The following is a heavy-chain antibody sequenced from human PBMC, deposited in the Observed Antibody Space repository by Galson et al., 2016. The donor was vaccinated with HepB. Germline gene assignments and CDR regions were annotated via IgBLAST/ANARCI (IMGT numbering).Heavy chain of an antibody. CDR3: ARGWIPYYYYGMDV. V-gene: IGHV3-21*01. CDR2: ISSSSSYI. D-gene: IGHD5-18*01. J-gene: IGHJ6*02. CDR1: GFTFSSYS. Sequence: SLRLSCAASGFTFSSYSMNWVRQAPGKGLEWVSSISSSSSYIYYADSVKGRFTISRDNAKNSLYLQMNSLRAEDTAVYYCARGWIPYYYYGMDVWGQGTTVTVSS.